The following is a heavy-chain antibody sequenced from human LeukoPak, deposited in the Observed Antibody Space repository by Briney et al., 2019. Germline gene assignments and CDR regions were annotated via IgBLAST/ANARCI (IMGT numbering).Heavy chain of an antibody. J-gene: IGHJ4*02. D-gene: IGHD5-12*01. CDR2: FDPEDDET. V-gene: IGHV1-24*01. Sequence: ASVKVSCKVSGYTLTELSMHWVRQAPGEGLEWMGGFDPEDDETICAQKFQGRVTMTTDTSTSTAYMELRSLRSDDTAVYYCAREKWLRFDYWGQGTLVTVSS. CDR1: GYTLTELS. CDR3: AREKWLRFDY.